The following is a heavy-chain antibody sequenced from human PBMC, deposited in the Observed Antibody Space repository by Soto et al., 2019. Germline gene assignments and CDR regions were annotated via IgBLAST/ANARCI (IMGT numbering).Heavy chain of an antibody. J-gene: IGHJ3*02. D-gene: IGHD3-22*01. CDR2: IYYSGST. V-gene: IGHV4-30-4*01. Sequence: QVQLQESGPGLVKPSQTLSLTCTVSGGSISSGDYYWSWIRQPPGKGLEWIGYIYYSGSTYYNPSLKSRVTIPVDTSKNQFSLKLSSVTAADTAVYYCARAGYYDSSGSPLDAFDIWGQGTMVTVSS. CDR1: GGSISSGDYY. CDR3: ARAGYYDSSGSPLDAFDI.